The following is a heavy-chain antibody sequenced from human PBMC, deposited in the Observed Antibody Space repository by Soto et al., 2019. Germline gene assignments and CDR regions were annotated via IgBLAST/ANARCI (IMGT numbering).Heavy chain of an antibody. V-gene: IGHV4-30-2*01. CDR3: ASGQVVAAQH. D-gene: IGHD2-15*01. Sequence: QLQLQESGSGLVKPSQTLSLTCAVSGGSISSGGYSWSWIRQPPGKGLEGIGYIYHSGSTYYNPSLKSRVTLSVARAKNQFSLKLSSVTAADTSVYNCASGQVVAAQHCGQGTLGTGSS. CDR2: IYHSGST. J-gene: IGHJ4*02. CDR1: GGSISSGGYS.